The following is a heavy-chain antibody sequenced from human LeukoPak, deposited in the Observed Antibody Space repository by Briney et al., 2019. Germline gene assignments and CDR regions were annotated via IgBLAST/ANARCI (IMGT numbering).Heavy chain of an antibody. J-gene: IGHJ6*03. CDR2: INHSGNT. V-gene: IGHV4-34*01. CDR1: GGSFSGYY. CDR3: ARLRSYYYYMDV. Sequence: SETLSLTCAVYGGSFSGYYWSWIRQPPGKGLEWIGEINHSGNTNYNPSLKSRVTISVDTSKNQFSLKLSSVTAADTAVYYCARLRSYYYYMDVWGKGTTVTISS. D-gene: IGHD5-12*01.